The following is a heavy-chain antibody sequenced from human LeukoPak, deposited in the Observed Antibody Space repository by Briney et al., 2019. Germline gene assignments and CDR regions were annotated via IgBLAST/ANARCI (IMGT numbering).Heavy chain of an antibody. V-gene: IGHV1-2*02. CDR1: GYTFTVYY. D-gene: IGHD4-23*01. CDR2: INPNSGGT. Sequence: ASVTVSFTASGYTFTVYYMHWVRQAPGQGREWMGWINPNSGGTNYTQKFQGRVTMTRDTSISTAYMELSRLRSDDTAVYYCAREGGNPTVWFDPWGQGTLVTVSS. J-gene: IGHJ5*02. CDR3: AREGGNPTVWFDP.